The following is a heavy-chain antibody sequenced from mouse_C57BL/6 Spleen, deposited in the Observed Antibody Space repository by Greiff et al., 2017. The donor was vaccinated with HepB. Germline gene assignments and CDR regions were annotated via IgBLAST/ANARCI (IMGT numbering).Heavy chain of an antibody. CDR1: GYTFTSYW. CDR2: IYPGSGST. D-gene: IGHD2-1*01. CDR3: AREGGNRDYFDY. Sequence: QVQLKQPGAELVKPGASVKMSCKASGYTFTSYWITWVKQRPGQGLEWIGDIYPGSGSTNYNEKFKSKATLTVDTSSSTAYMQLSSLTSEDSAVYYCAREGGNRDYFDYWGQGTTLTVSS. J-gene: IGHJ2*01. V-gene: IGHV1-55*01.